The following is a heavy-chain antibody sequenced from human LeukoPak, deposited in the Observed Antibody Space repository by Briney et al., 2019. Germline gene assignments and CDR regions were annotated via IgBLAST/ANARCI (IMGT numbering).Heavy chain of an antibody. CDR3: AKRGGYSWLLPLGGYYGMDV. CDR2: FYSGEST. J-gene: IGHJ6*02. V-gene: IGHV3-53*01. Sequence: PGGSLRLSWAASGXPVASNYMTWVRQAPGKGLEWVACFYSGESTFYADSVRGRFTISRDASKNTVHLQMDRLRADDTAMYYCAKRGGYSWLLPLGGYYGMDVWGQGTAVTVSS. D-gene: IGHD3-22*01. CDR1: GXPVASNY.